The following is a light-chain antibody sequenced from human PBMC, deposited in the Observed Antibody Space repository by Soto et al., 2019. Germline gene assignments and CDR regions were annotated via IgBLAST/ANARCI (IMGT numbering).Light chain of an antibody. J-gene: IGLJ2*01. Sequence: QSVLTQSPSASGTPGQRVTISCSGSDSNIGTNYVYWYQQLPGTAPKLIIFDITQRPSGVPDRFSGSKSANTASLTVSGLQDEDEADYHCSSHAGSNSLMVFGGGTKLTVL. V-gene: IGLV1-47*01. CDR1: DSNIGTNY. CDR2: DIT. CDR3: SSHAGSNSLMV.